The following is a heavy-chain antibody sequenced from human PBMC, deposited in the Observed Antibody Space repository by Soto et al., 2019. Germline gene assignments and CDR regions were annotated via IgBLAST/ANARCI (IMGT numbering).Heavy chain of an antibody. CDR1: GYTFTSYA. CDR3: ARDDFYDFRSGYPQYSDYYYGMDV. D-gene: IGHD3-3*01. J-gene: IGHJ6*02. V-gene: IGHV1-3*01. Sequence: ASVKVSCKAPGYTFTSYAMHWARQSPGQRLEWMGWINAGNCNTKYSQKFQGRVTITRDTSASTAYMELSSLRSEDTAVYYCARDDFYDFRSGYPQYSDYYYGMDVWGQGTTVTVSS. CDR2: INAGNCNT.